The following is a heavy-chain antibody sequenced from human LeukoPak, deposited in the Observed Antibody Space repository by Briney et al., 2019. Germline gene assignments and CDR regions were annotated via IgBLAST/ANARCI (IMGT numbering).Heavy chain of an antibody. J-gene: IGHJ4*02. V-gene: IGHV1-2*02. Sequence: ASVKVSCKASGYTFTGYYMHWVRQAPGQGLEWMGWINPNSGGTNYAQKFQGRVTMTRDTSISTAYMELSRLRSDDTAVYYCARDWGQTPDPYYDSGVYHSRGDYWGRGTLVPVPS. CDR2: INPNSGGT. CDR3: ARDWGQTPDPYYDSGVYHSRGDY. D-gene: IGHD3-22*01. CDR1: GYTFTGYY.